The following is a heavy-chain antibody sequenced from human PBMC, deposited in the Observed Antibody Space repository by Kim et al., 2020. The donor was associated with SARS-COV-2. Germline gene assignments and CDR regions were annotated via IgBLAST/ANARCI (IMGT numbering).Heavy chain of an antibody. V-gene: IGHV5-10-1*01. D-gene: IGHD1-26*01. CDR2: IDPSDSFS. CDR1: GFSFTSFW. J-gene: IGHJ6*02. CDR3: ARRSIVGASFGHYYGMDV. Sequence: GESLKISCKGSGFSFTSFWINWVRQMPGKGLEWMGSIDPSDSFSHYNPSLQGHITISADKSIDTAYLQWSSLEASDTAIYYCARRSIVGASFGHYYGMDVWGQGTTVIVSS.